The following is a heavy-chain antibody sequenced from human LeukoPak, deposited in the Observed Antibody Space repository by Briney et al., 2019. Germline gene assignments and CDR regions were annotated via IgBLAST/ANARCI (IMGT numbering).Heavy chain of an antibody. CDR1: GYTFTSYD. J-gene: IGHJ5*02. V-gene: IGHV1-8*01. CDR2: MNPNSGNT. CDR3: ARGAIPGVVVPAATNWFDP. Sequence: ASVKVSCKASGYTFTSYDINWVRQGTGQGLEWMGWMNPNSGNTGYAQKFQGRVTMTRNTSISTAYMELSSLRSEDTAVYYCARGAIPGVVVPAATNWFDPWGQGTLVTVSS. D-gene: IGHD2-2*01.